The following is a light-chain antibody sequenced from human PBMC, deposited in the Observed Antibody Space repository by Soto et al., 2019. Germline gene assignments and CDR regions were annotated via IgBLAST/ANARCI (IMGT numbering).Light chain of an antibody. CDR1: QSVSSN. Sequence: EIVMTQSPATLSVSPGERATLSCRASQSVSSNLAWYQQKPGQAPRLLIYGASTRVTGIPARFSGSGSGTEFTLTISSLQSEDFAVYYCQQYNNCPFTFGQGTKLEIK. CDR3: QQYNNCPFT. CDR2: GAS. J-gene: IGKJ2*01. V-gene: IGKV3-15*01.